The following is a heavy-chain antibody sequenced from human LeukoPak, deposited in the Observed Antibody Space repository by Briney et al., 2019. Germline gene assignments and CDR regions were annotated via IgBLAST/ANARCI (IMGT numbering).Heavy chain of an antibody. Sequence: PSQTLSLTCTVSGGSISSGDYYWSWIRQPPGKGLEWIGYIYYSGSTYYNPSLKSRVTISVDTSKNRFSLKLSSVTAADTAVYYCASEKISDLNWFDPWGQGTLVTVSS. CDR3: ASEKISDLNWFDP. CDR2: IYYSGST. J-gene: IGHJ5*02. CDR1: GGSISSGDYY. V-gene: IGHV4-30-4*01.